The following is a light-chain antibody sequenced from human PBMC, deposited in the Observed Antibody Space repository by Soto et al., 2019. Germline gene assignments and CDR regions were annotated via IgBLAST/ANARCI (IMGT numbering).Light chain of an antibody. CDR2: AAS. V-gene: IGKV1-39*01. CDR3: LQSYSTPGTFT. CDR1: QSISSY. J-gene: IGKJ3*01. Sequence: DIQMTQSPSSLSASVGDRVTITCRARQSISSYLNWYQQKPGKAPNLLIYAASSLQSGVPSRFTGSGPGTDFTLTIRSLQSEVFLTYYSLQSYSTPGTFTFGPHTKVDIK.